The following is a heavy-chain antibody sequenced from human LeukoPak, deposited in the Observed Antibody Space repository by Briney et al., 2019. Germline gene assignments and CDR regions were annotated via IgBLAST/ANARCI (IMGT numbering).Heavy chain of an antibody. CDR2: IHTSGST. V-gene: IGHV4-4*07. CDR1: GGSISSYY. D-gene: IGHD6-19*01. J-gene: IGHJ4*02. CDR3: ARAWQWLPLDS. Sequence: SETLSLTCTVSGGSISSYYWTRIRQPAGKGLEWIGRIHTSGSTNYNPSLKSRVTMSADTSKNQFSLKLTSVTAADTAVYYCARAWQWLPLDSWGQGTLVTVSS.